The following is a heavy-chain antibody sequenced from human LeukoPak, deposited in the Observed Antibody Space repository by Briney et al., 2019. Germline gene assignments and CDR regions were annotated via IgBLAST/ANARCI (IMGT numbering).Heavy chain of an antibody. CDR1: GFTVSNNY. D-gene: IGHD6-13*01. CDR3: ARGQRAAAGFDS. J-gene: IGHJ4*02. Sequence: GGSLRLSCAASGFTVSNNYMNWVRQAPGKGLEWVSVIYSGGSTYYADSVQGRFTISRDNSKNTLYLQMNSLRAEDTAVYYCARGQRAAAGFDSWGQGTLVTVSS. V-gene: IGHV3-53*01. CDR2: IYSGGST.